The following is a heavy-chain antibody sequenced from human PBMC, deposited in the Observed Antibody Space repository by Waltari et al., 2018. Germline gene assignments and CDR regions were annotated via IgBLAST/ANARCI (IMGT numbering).Heavy chain of an antibody. D-gene: IGHD3-22*01. Sequence: QVQLVQSGAEVKKPGSSVKVSCKASGGTFSSYAISWVRQAPGQGLEWMGGVIPILGTANYAQKFQGRVTITADESTSTAYMELSSLRSEDTAVYYCARTPYYYDSSGYRGEKFDPWGQGTLVTVSS. J-gene: IGHJ5*02. CDR2: VIPILGTA. CDR3: ARTPYYYDSSGYRGEKFDP. CDR1: GGTFSSYA. V-gene: IGHV1-69*01.